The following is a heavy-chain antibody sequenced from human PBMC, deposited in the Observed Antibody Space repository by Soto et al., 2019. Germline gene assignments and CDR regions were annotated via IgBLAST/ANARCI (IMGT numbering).Heavy chain of an antibody. CDR1: GYSFTSYW. J-gene: IGHJ6*02. V-gene: IGHV5-51*01. CDR2: IYPGDSDT. CDR3: ARHVYYYDSSGYYAGYYYYYGMDV. Sequence: GESLKISCKGSGYSFTSYWIGWVRQMPGKGLEWMGIIYPGDSDTRYSPSFQGQVTISADKSISTAYLQWSSLKASDTAMYYCARHVYYYDSSGYYAGYYYYYGMDVWGQGTTVTVSS. D-gene: IGHD3-22*01.